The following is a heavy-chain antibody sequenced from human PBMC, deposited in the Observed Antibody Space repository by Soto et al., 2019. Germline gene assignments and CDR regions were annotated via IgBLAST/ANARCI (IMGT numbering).Heavy chain of an antibody. Sequence: PGGSLRISCAASGFSFSNYGMNWVRQAPGKGLEWVSSISSSSSYISYADSVKGRFTISRDNAKNSVYLQMNSLRAEDAAVYYCARGDYYDDTGPFSDAFDIWGQGTMVTVSS. V-gene: IGHV3-21*01. CDR2: ISSSSSYI. J-gene: IGHJ3*02. D-gene: IGHD3-16*01. CDR3: ARGDYYDDTGPFSDAFDI. CDR1: GFSFSNYG.